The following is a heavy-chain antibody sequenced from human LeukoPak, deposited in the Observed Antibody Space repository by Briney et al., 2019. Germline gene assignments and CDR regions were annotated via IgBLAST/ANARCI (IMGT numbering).Heavy chain of an antibody. CDR3: ARAFWDTAMGIDY. D-gene: IGHD5-18*01. CDR2: INHSGST. CDR1: GGSFSGYY. Sequence: SETLSLTCAVSGGSFSGYYWSWIRQPPGKGLEWIGEINHSGSTNYNPSLKSRVTISVDTSKNQFSLKLSSVTAADTAVYYCARAFWDTAMGIDYWGQGTLVTVSS. J-gene: IGHJ4*02. V-gene: IGHV4-34*01.